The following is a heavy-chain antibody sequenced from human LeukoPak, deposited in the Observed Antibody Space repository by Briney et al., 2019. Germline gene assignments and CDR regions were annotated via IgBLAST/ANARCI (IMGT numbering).Heavy chain of an antibody. D-gene: IGHD4-23*01. Sequence: GGSLRLPCAASGFTFSSYWVHWVRQVPGKGLVWVSRINRDGSSTAYADSVTGRFTISRDNAKHMVYMQMNSLRAEDTAVYYCVTLTTAVTENAFDIWGQGTMVSVSS. CDR1: GFTFSSYW. CDR2: INRDGSST. CDR3: VTLTTAVTENAFDI. J-gene: IGHJ3*02. V-gene: IGHV3-74*01.